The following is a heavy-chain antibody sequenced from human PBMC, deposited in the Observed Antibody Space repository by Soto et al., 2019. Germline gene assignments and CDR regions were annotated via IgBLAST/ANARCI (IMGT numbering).Heavy chain of an antibody. D-gene: IGHD6-19*01. CDR3: ARDRDSQWLVPDDAFDI. J-gene: IGHJ3*02. CDR1: GDSVSSNSAA. Sequence: SQTLSLTCAISGDSVSSNSAAWNWIRQSPSRGLEWLGRTYYRSKWYNDYAVSVKSRITINPDTSKNQFSLQLNSVTPEDTAVYYCARDRDSQWLVPDDAFDIWGQGTMVTVSS. CDR2: TYYRSKWYN. V-gene: IGHV6-1*01.